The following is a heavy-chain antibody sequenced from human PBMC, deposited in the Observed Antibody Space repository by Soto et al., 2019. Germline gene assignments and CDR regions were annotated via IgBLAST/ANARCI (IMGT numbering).Heavy chain of an antibody. Sequence: QVQLQQWGAGLLKPSETLSLTCAVYGGSFSGYSWSWIRQPPGKGLEWIGEINHNGSTNYNPSLKPRFTTSIATTRNQVSLNLSSVTAAATPVSYCARRSILWLGELPLWCDPWGQGTLVSVSS. J-gene: IGHJ5*02. CDR3: ARRSILWLGELPLWCDP. V-gene: IGHV4-34*01. D-gene: IGHD3-10*01. CDR2: INHNGST. CDR1: GGSFSGYS.